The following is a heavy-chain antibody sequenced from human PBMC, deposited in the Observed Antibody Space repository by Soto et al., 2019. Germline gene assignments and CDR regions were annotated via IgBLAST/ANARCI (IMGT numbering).Heavy chain of an antibody. V-gene: IGHV3-7*01. Sequence: GGSLRLSCAASGFTFSSYWMSGVRQAPGKGLEWVANIKQDGSEKYYVDSVKGRFTISRDNAKNSLYLQMNSLRAEDTAVYYCARDRSGWSYYMDVWGKGTTVTVSS. D-gene: IGHD6-19*01. J-gene: IGHJ6*03. CDR2: IKQDGSEK. CDR1: GFTFSSYW. CDR3: ARDRSGWSYYMDV.